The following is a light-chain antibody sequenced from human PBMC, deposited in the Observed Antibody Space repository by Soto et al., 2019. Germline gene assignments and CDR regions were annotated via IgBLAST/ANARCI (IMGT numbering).Light chain of an antibody. CDR2: SNN. CDR1: SSNIGAGYD. Sequence: QLVLTQPPSVSGAPGQRVTISCTGSSSNIGAGYDVHWYQQLPGTAPKLLIYSNNNRPSGVPDRFSGSKSGTSASLAITGLQAEDEADYYCQSYDSSLSGSLFGGGTKLTVL. CDR3: QSYDSSLSGSL. J-gene: IGLJ2*01. V-gene: IGLV1-40*01.